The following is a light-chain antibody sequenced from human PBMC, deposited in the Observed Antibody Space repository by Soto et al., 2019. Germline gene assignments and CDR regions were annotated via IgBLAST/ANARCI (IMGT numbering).Light chain of an antibody. CDR3: QHYNSYSEA. V-gene: IGKV1-39*01. J-gene: IGKJ1*01. CDR2: AAS. Sequence: DIQMTQSPSSLSASVGYRVTITCRASQSISSYLNWYQQKPGKAPKLLIYAASNLQSGVPSRFSGSGSGTEFTLTISSLQPDDFATYYCQHYNSYSEAFGQGTKVDIK. CDR1: QSISSY.